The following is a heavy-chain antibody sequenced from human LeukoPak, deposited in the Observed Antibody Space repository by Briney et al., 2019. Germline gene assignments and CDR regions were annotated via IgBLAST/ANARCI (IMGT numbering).Heavy chain of an antibody. D-gene: IGHD5-18*01. V-gene: IGHV4-34*01. CDR2: INHSGST. CDR3: ARGPKKSGYSSRWPFSD. CDR1: GGSFSGYY. Sequence: SETLSLTCAVYGGSFSGYYWSWIRQPPGKGLEWIGEINHSGSTNYNPSLKSRVTISVDTSKNQFSLKLSSVTAADTAVYYCARGPKKSGYSSRWPFSDWGQGTLVTVSS. J-gene: IGHJ4*02.